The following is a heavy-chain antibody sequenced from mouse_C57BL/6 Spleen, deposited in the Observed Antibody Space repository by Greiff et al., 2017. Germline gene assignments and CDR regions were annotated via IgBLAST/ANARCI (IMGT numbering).Heavy chain of an antibody. CDR3: ARSGGYYDY. J-gene: IGHJ2*01. V-gene: IGHV1-69*01. D-gene: IGHD2-3*01. CDR1: GYTFTSYW. Sequence: MQLKQPGAELVMPGASVKLSCKASGYTFTSYWMHWVKQRPGQGLEWIGEIDPSDSYTNYNQKFKGKSTLTVDKSSSTAYMQLSSLTSEDSAVYYCARSGGYYDYWGQGTTLTVSS. CDR2: IDPSDSYT.